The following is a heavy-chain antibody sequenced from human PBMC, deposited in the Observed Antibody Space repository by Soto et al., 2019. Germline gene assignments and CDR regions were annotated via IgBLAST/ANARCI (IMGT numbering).Heavy chain of an antibody. J-gene: IGHJ4*02. V-gene: IGHV1-18*01. D-gene: IGHD4-17*01. CDR1: GYTFSGYA. Sequence: QVQLVQSGAEVKKPGASVKVSCKASGYTFSGYAMGWVRQAPGQGLEWMGWISAYNGNTDYAQKFQGRVTMTTGTSTSTAYMELRSLTSDDTAVYYCARPFGDYGDYAWSLRYWGQGTLVNVSS. CDR2: ISAYNGNT. CDR3: ARPFGDYGDYAWSLRY.